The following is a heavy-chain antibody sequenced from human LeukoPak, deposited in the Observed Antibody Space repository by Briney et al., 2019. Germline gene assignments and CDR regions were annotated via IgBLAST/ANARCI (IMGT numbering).Heavy chain of an antibody. CDR1: GGSFSGYY. D-gene: IGHD1-26*01. CDR3: ARGRGDSGSYYADY. J-gene: IGHJ4*02. CDR2: INHSGST. V-gene: IGHV4-34*01. Sequence: SETLSLTCVVYGGSFSGYYWSWIRQPPGKGLEWIGEINHSGSTNYNPSLKSRVTISVDTSKNQFSLKLSSVTAADTAVYYCARGRGDSGSYYADYWGQGTLVTVSS.